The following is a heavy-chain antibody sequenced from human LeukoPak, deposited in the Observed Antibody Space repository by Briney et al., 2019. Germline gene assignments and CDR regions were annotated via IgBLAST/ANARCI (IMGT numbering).Heavy chain of an antibody. CDR1: GFSFTTNW. CDR3: ANVPRSTVSY. Sequence: GGSLRLSCAASGFSFTTNWMHWVRQTPGKRLEWVAELNEDGTVKYYVDSVKGRFTISRDNAKNSLYLQTNRLRAEDTGVYFCANVPRSTVSYWGRGTLVTVSS. D-gene: IGHD1-14*01. V-gene: IGHV3-7*01. J-gene: IGHJ4*02. CDR2: LNEDGTVK.